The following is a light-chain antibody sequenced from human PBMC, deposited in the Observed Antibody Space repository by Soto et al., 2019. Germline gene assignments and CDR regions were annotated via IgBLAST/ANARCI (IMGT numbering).Light chain of an antibody. V-gene: IGKV3-20*01. CDR1: QSVTYDQ. CDR2: GAS. J-gene: IGKJ1*01. Sequence: PGERATLSCRASQSVTYDQLAWYRQTPGQAPRLLIYGASSRAAGIPDRFSGSGSGTDFTLTISRLEPEDFVVYHCQQYGDLPPTFGQGTKVE. CDR3: QQYGDLPPT.